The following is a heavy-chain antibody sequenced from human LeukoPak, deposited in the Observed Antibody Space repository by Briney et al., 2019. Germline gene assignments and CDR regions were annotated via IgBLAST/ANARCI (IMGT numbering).Heavy chain of an antibody. J-gene: IGHJ3*02. CDR2: IYYIGST. CDR3: ARGYAFDI. V-gene: IGHV4-59*01. CDR1: GDSISSYY. Sequence: PSETLSLTCTVSGDSISSYYWSWIRQPPGKGLEWIGYIYYIGSTNYNPSLKSRVTISIDTSKNQFSLNLSSVTAADTAVYYCARGYAFDIWGQGTMVTVSS.